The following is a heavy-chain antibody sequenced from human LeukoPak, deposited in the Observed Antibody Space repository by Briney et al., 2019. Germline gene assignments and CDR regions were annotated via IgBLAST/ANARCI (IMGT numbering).Heavy chain of an antibody. J-gene: IGHJ5*02. Sequence: SETLSLTCTVSGYSISSGYYWGWIRQPPGKGLEWIGSIYHSGSTYYNPSLKSRVTISVDTSKNQFSMKLTAVTAADTAVYYCARDYYDTSGYYGKWSWFDPWGQGTLVTVSS. V-gene: IGHV4-38-2*02. CDR3: ARDYYDTSGYYGKWSWFDP. CDR1: GYSISSGYY. CDR2: IYHSGST. D-gene: IGHD3-22*01.